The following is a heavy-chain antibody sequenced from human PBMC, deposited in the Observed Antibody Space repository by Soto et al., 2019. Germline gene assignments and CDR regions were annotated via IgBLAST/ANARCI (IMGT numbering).Heavy chain of an antibody. CDR1: GYTFTGYH. CDR3: ASILSEEVGELHY. J-gene: IGHJ4*02. Sequence: QVQLVQSGAEVKKPGASVKVSCKASGYTFTGYHMHWVRQAPGQGLEWMGWIHPNSAGTNSAQKFQGRVTITRDTSISTAYMELSRLRSDDTAVYYCASILSEEVGELHYGGEGTLVTVS. V-gene: IGHV1-2*02. CDR2: IHPNSAGT. D-gene: IGHD1-26*01.